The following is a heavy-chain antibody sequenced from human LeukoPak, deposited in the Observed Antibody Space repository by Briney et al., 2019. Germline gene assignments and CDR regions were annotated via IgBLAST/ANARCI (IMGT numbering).Heavy chain of an antibody. D-gene: IGHD2-15*01. CDR1: GGSFSGYY. V-gene: IGHV4-34*09. CDR3: ARGGTWSGSYYYYGMDV. CDR2: VYYSGST. Sequence: SETLSLTWAVYGGSFSGYYWSWIRQPPGKGPEWIGYVYYSGSTHYNPSLKSRVIISVDMSKNQFALKLSSVTAADTAVYYCARGGTWSGSYYYYGMDVWGQGTTVTVSS. J-gene: IGHJ6*02.